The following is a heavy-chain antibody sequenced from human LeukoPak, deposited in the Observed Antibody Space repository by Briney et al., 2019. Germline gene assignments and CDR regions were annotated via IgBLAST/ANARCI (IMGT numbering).Heavy chain of an antibody. V-gene: IGHV3-21*01. J-gene: IGHJ4*02. Sequence: PGGSLRLSCAASGFTFSSYSMNWVRQAPGKGLEWVSSISSSSSYVYYADSVKGRFTISRDNAKSSLYLQMNSLRAEDTAVYYCARVTYYYDSSGFRTFDYWGQGTLVTVSS. CDR2: ISSSSSYV. D-gene: IGHD3-22*01. CDR1: GFTFSSYS. CDR3: ARVTYYYDSSGFRTFDY.